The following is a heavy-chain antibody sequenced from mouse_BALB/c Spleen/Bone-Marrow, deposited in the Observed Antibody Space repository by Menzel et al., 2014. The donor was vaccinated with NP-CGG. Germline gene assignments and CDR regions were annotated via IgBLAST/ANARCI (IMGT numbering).Heavy chain of an antibody. V-gene: IGHV1-80*01. CDR1: GYAFSVYW. CDR2: IYPGDGDT. J-gene: IGHJ2*01. CDR3: ARGGISVDY. Sequence: QVQLQQSGAELVRPGSSVKISCKASGYAFSVYWMNWVKQRPGQGLEWIGQIYPGDGDTNYYGKFKGRATLTADKSSNTAYMHHSSLTSEDAAVYFCARGGISVDYWGQGTTLTVSS.